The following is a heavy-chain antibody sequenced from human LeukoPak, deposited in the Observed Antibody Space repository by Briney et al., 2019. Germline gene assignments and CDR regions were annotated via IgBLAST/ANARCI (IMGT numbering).Heavy chain of an antibody. CDR3: AVNSTKHTFDI. J-gene: IGHJ3*02. V-gene: IGHV4-59*08. CDR1: GGSMSPFY. D-gene: IGHD1-1*01. Sequence: SETLSLTCTVSGGSMSPFYWSWIRQSPGKGLEWIGSIYYSGGTNYNPSLKSRVTISVDTSKNQFSLELSSVTAADTAVYYCAVNSTKHTFDIWGQGTMLTVSS. CDR2: IYYSGGT.